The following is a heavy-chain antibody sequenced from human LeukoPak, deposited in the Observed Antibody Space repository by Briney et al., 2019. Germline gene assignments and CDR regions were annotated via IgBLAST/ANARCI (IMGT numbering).Heavy chain of an antibody. D-gene: IGHD3-10*01. CDR2: VRSKATNYAT. J-gene: IGHJ4*02. V-gene: IGHV3-73*01. CDR3: TKGLDSGSYYEY. CDR1: GFTFSGSA. Sequence: PGGSLRLSCAASGFTFSGSAMHWVRQASGKGLEWVGRVRSKATNYATGYDASVKGRFTISRDDSKNTVYLQMKSLKTEDTAVYYCTKGLDSGSYYEYWGQGTLVTVSS.